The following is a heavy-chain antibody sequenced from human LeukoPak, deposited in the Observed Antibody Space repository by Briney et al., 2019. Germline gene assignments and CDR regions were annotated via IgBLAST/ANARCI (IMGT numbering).Heavy chain of an antibody. J-gene: IGHJ5*02. CDR3: AGGWFGEFESWFDP. CDR2: IYYSGST. D-gene: IGHD3-10*01. V-gene: IGHV4-59*01. Sequence: SETLSLTCTVSGGSISSYYWSWIRQPPGKGLEWIGYIYYSGSTNYNPSLKSRVTISVDTSKNQFSLKLGSVTAADTAVYYCAGGWFGEFESWFDPWGQGTLVTVSS. CDR1: GGSISSYY.